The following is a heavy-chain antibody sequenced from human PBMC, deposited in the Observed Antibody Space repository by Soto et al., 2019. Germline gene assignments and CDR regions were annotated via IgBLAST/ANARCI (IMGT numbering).Heavy chain of an antibody. CDR3: ARYCGSASCGWFDP. Sequence: QVQLQESGPGLVQPSQTLSLTCTVSGGSISSTDYYWSWIRLHPGKGLEWIGYIYYSGTTYYNPSLKSRGSISVDTSKSQFSLRLSSVTAADTAVYFCARYCGSASCGWFDPWGQGTLVTVSS. D-gene: IGHD2-2*01. CDR2: IYYSGTT. J-gene: IGHJ5*02. CDR1: GGSISSTDYY. V-gene: IGHV4-31*03.